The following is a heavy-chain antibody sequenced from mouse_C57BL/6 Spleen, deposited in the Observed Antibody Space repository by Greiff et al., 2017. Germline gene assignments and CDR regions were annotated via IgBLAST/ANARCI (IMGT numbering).Heavy chain of an antibody. D-gene: IGHD2-4*01. J-gene: IGHJ2*01. CDR1: GFTFSDYY. Sequence: EVQLVESEGGLVQPGSSMKLSCTASGFTFSDYYMAWVRQVPEKGLEWVANINYDGSSTYYLDSLKSRFIISRDNAKNILYLQMSSLKSEDTATYYCARYDYDEGYFDYWGQGTTRTVSS. V-gene: IGHV5-16*01. CDR3: ARYDYDEGYFDY. CDR2: INYDGSST.